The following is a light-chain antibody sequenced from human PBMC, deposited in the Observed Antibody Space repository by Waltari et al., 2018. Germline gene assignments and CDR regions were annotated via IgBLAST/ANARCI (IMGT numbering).Light chain of an antibody. Sequence: DIQMTQSPSSLSASVGDRVTITCRASQGVRNELGWYQQKPGKAPKRLIYDASSLESGVPSRFSGTGSGTEFTLTISSLQPEDFATYYCLQHNTYPWTFGQGTKVEIK. J-gene: IGKJ1*01. CDR1: QGVRNE. CDR2: DAS. CDR3: LQHNTYPWT. V-gene: IGKV1-17*01.